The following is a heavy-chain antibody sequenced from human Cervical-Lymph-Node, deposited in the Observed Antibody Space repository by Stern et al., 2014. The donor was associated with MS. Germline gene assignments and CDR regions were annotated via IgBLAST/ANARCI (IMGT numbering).Heavy chain of an antibody. V-gene: IGHV1-46*01. J-gene: IGHJ6*02. CDR1: GYTFTSYY. CDR2: INPSGGST. CDR3: AREVAGHRLGMMDV. D-gene: IGHD6-19*01. Sequence: QVQLVQSGAEVKKPGASVQVSCKASGYTFTSYYMHWVRQAPGQGLAWMGIINPSGGSTSSAQKFQGRVTMTRDTSTSTVYMELSSLRSEDTAVYYCAREVAGHRLGMMDVWGQGTTVTVSS.